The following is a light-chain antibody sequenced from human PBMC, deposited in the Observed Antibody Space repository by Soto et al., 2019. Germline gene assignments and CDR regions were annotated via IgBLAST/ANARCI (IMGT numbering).Light chain of an antibody. Sequence: QSVLTQPASVSGSPGQSITISCTGTSSDVGGYNYVSWYHQYPGKAPKLMIYEVSNRPSGVSDRFSGSKSGNTASLTISGLQAEDEGDYYCYSYTSSSTVVFGGGTKLTVL. CDR2: EVS. CDR1: SSDVGGYNY. J-gene: IGLJ2*01. CDR3: YSYTSSSTVV. V-gene: IGLV2-14*01.